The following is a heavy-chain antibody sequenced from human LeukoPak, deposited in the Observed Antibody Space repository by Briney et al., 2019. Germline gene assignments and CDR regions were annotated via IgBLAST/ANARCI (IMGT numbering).Heavy chain of an antibody. CDR3: ARDWGYDSSGYAGNQDY. V-gene: IGHV1-8*01. Sequence: ASVKVSCKASGYTFTSYDINWVRQATGQGLEWMGWMNPNSGNTGYAQKFQGRVTMTTDTSTSTAYMELRSLRSDDTAVYYCARDWGYDSSGYAGNQDYWGQGTLVTVSS. CDR1: GYTFTSYD. CDR2: MNPNSGNT. J-gene: IGHJ4*02. D-gene: IGHD3-22*01.